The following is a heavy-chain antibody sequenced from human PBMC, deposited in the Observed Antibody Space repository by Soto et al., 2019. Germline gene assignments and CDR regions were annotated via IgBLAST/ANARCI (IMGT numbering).Heavy chain of an antibody. V-gene: IGHV1-69*01. CDR1: GGTFSSYA. Sequence: VQLVQSGAEVKKPGSSVKVSCKASGGTFSSYAISWVRQAPGQGLEWMGGIIPIFGTANYAQKFQGRVTITADESTSTAYMELSSLRSEDTAVYYCARERYCSSTSCYTLWNYYYYGMDVWGQGTTVTVSS. CDR2: IIPIFGTA. CDR3: ARERYCSSTSCYTLWNYYYYGMDV. J-gene: IGHJ6*02. D-gene: IGHD2-2*02.